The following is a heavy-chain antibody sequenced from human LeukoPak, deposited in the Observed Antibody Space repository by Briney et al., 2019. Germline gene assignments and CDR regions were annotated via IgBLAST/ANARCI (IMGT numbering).Heavy chain of an antibody. J-gene: IGHJ4*02. CDR2: IYNGGNT. CDR3: ARISGIAVAGTDY. V-gene: IGHV3-66*01. D-gene: IGHD6-19*01. Sequence: GGSLRLSCAASGFTVSSNYMIWARQAPGKGLEWVSVIYNGGNTFYSDSVKGRFTISRDNSKNTLYLQMNSLRAEDTALYYCARISGIAVAGTDYWGQGTLVTVSS. CDR1: GFTVSSNY.